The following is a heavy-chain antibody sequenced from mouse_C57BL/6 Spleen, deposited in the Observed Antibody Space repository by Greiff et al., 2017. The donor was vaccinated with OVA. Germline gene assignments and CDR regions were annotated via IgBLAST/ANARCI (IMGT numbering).Heavy chain of an antibody. V-gene: IGHV1-18*01. CDR2: INPNNGGT. Sequence: VQLQQSGPELVKPGASVKISCKASGYTFTDYNMDWVKQSHGKSLEWIGDINPNNGGTIYNQKFKGKATLTVDKSSSTAYMKLRSLTSEDTAVYYCATGTYYFVDWGQGTTLTVSS. D-gene: IGHD4-1*01. CDR3: ATGTYYFVD. CDR1: GYTFTDYN. J-gene: IGHJ2*01.